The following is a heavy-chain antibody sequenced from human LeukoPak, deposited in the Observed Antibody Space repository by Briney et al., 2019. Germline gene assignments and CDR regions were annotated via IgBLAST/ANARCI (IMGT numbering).Heavy chain of an antibody. CDR3: ARGSRLVPTADY. D-gene: IGHD6-19*01. J-gene: IGHJ4*02. V-gene: IGHV4-59*01. Sequence: SETLSLTCTASGGSISSYYWSWIRQPPGKGLEWIGYIYYSGSTKYNPSLKSRVTISVDTSKNQFSLKLSSVTAADTAVYYCARGSRLVPTADYWGQGTLVTVSS. CDR1: GGSISSYY. CDR2: IYYSGST.